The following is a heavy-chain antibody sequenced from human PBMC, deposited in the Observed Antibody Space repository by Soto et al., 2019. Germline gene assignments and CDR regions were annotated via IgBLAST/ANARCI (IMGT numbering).Heavy chain of an antibody. CDR3: ARVSTPLWGSGSAPFDY. V-gene: IGHV3-33*01. CDR2: IWYDGSNK. J-gene: IGHJ4*02. Sequence: QVQLVESGGGVVQPGRSPRLSCAASGFTFSSYGMHWVRQAPGKGLEWVAVIWYDGSNKYYADSVKGRFTISRDNSKNTLYLQMNSLRAEDTAVYYCARVSTPLWGSGSAPFDYWGQGTLVTVSS. D-gene: IGHD3-10*01. CDR1: GFTFSSYG.